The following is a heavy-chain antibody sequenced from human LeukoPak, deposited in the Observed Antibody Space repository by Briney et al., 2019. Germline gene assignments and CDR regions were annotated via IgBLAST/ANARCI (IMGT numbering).Heavy chain of an antibody. CDR3: ARGVITFGGVIVRVDP. J-gene: IGHJ5*02. D-gene: IGHD3-16*02. Sequence: ASVKVSCKASGYTFTGYYIHWVRQAPGQGLEWMGWINPNSGGTNYAQKFQGRVTMTRDTSISTAYMELSRLRSDDTAVYYCARGVITFGGVIVRVDPWGQGTLVTVSS. CDR1: GYTFTGYY. CDR2: INPNSGGT. V-gene: IGHV1-2*02.